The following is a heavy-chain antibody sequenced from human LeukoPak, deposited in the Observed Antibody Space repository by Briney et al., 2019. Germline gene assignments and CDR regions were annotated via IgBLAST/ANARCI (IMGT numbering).Heavy chain of an antibody. Sequence: ASVKVSCKASGYTFTSYGINGVRQATGQGLEWMGWMNPNSGNTGYAQKFQGRVTMTRNTSISTAYMELSSLRSEDTAVYYCARGHSSSWFTLGYYYGMDVWGQGTTVTVSS. V-gene: IGHV1-8*01. CDR3: ARGHSSSWFTLGYYYGMDV. CDR1: GYTFTSYG. J-gene: IGHJ6*02. CDR2: MNPNSGNT. D-gene: IGHD6-13*01.